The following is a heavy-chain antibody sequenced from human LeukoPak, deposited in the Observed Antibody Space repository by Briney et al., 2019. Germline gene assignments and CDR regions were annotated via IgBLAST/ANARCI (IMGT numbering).Heavy chain of an antibody. CDR1: GGSISNTTYL. CDR2: GHYSGTT. CDR3: TRHAIGSRFDL. Sequence: PSETLSLTCTVSGGSISNTTYLWGWIRQSPEKGLEWIGTGHYSGTTYYNPSLKSRVIISVDATKNQFSLKLNSVTAADTAVYYCTRHAIGSRFDLWGQGTLVTVSS. J-gene: IGHJ5*02. V-gene: IGHV4-39*01. D-gene: IGHD3-10*01.